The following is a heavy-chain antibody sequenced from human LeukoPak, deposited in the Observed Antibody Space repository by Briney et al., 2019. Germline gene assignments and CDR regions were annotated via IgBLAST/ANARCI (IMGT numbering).Heavy chain of an antibody. CDR2: INPNTGRT. Sequence: ASVKVSCKATGYTFTNYGMNWVRQAPGQGLEWMGWINPNTGRTNYAQNFQGRVTMTSDTSISTAYMELNSLRSDDTAVYYCARGTYYDSSGYSGVRLFDYWGQGTLLTVSS. V-gene: IGHV1-2*02. J-gene: IGHJ4*02. CDR3: ARGTYYDSSGYSGVRLFDY. CDR1: GYTFTNYG. D-gene: IGHD3-22*01.